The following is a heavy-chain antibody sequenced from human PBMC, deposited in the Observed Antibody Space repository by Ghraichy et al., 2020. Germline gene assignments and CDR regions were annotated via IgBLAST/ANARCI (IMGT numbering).Heavy chain of an antibody. CDR2: ISSSSRFI. CDR3: VRGRGSAGSLLYNWFDP. CDR1: GFTFNSYN. Sequence: GESLNISCTASGFTFNSYNMDWVRQAPGKGLEWVSSISSSSRFIYYAESVKGRFTISRDNAKNSLYLQMNSLRVEDTAVYYCVRGRGSAGSLLYNWFDPWGQGTLVTVSS. V-gene: IGHV3-21*01. J-gene: IGHJ5*02. D-gene: IGHD5-24*01.